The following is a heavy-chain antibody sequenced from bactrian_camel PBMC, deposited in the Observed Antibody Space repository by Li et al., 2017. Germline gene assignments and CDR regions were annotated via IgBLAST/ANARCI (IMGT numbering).Heavy chain of an antibody. CDR2: IEGDGST. V-gene: IGHV3S55*01. J-gene: IGHJ4*01. CDR3: AAAPICPMKMATNERLYRY. Sequence: VESGGGSVQAGGSLRLSCRASERTYDTRCMGWFRQIPDKEREAVAGIEGDGSTSYANSMKGRFTIPRDNAKNSLYLQMTSLTPEDTAMYYCAAAPICPMKMATNERLYRYWGQGTQVTVS. D-gene: IGHD1*01. CDR1: ERTYDTRC.